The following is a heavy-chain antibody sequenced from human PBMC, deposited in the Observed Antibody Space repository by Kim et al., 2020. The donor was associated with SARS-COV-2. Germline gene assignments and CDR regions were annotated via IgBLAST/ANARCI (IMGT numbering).Heavy chain of an antibody. CDR1: GGSFSGYY. V-gene: IGHV4-34*01. D-gene: IGHD6-19*01. CDR2: INHSGST. Sequence: SETLSLTCAVYGGSFSGYYWSWIRQPPGKGLEWIGEINHSGSTNYNPSLKSRVTISVDTSKNQFSLKLSSVTAADTAVYYWARGGSGWLRAEYFQHWGQGTLVTVSS. CDR3: ARGGSGWLRAEYFQH. J-gene: IGHJ1*01.